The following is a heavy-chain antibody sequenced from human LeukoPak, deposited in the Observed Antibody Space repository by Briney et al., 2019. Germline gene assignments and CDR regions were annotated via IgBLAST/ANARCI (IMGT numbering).Heavy chain of an antibody. CDR2: INHSGST. CDR1: GGSFSGYY. CDR3: ARGIAAAGKGLRRFDP. V-gene: IGHV4-34*01. D-gene: IGHD6-13*01. J-gene: IGHJ5*02. Sequence: SETLSLTCAGYGGSFSGYYWSWIRQPPGKGLEWIGEINHSGSTNYNPSLKSRVTISVDTSKNQFSLKLSSVTAADTAVYYCARGIAAAGKGLRRFDPWGQGTLVTVSS.